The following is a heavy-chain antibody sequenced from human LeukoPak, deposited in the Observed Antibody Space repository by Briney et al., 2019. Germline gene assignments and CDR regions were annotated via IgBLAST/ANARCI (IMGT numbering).Heavy chain of an antibody. CDR3: ARSHRLLGPDY. CDR2: IRNNGSKK. CDR1: GFTLSSDG. D-gene: IGHD2-21*02. J-gene: IGHJ4*02. Sequence: GRSLRLSCEASGFTLSSDGMHWVRQAPGKGLEWVSAIRNNGSKKYYEDSVKGRFTISRDNSKNMLYLQMSSGRAECTALYYCARSHRLLGPDYWGQGTLVTVSS. V-gene: IGHV3-33*01.